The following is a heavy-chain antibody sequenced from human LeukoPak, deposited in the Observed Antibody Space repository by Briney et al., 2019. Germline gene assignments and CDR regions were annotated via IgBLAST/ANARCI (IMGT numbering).Heavy chain of an antibody. CDR2: ISGSGDST. J-gene: IGHJ4*02. V-gene: IGHV3-23*01. CDR1: GFTFSNYA. Sequence: GGSLRLSCAASGFTFSNYAMRWVRQAPGKGLEWVSGISGSGDSTYYADSVKGRFIISRDNAKNSVYLEMNSLRAEDSALYYCARDRPHYFDASGGGRGTLVTVSS. D-gene: IGHD3-9*01. CDR3: ARDRPHYFDASG.